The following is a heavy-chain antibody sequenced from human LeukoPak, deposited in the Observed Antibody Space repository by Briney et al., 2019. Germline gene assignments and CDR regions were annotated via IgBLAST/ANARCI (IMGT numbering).Heavy chain of an antibody. V-gene: IGHV4-61*02. Sequence: SETLSLTCTVSGGSISSGSYYWSWIRQPAGKGLKWIGRIYTSGSTNYNPSLKSRVTISVDTSKNQFSLKLSSVTAADTAVYYCAREDSSNWNWFDPWGQGTLVTVSS. CDR2: IYTSGST. J-gene: IGHJ5*02. CDR3: AREDSSNWNWFDP. D-gene: IGHD6-13*01. CDR1: GGSISSGSYY.